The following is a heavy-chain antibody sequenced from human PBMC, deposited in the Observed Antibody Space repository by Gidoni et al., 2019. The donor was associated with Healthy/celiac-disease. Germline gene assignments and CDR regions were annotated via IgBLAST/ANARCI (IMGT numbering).Heavy chain of an antibody. CDR3: AKVRTIAAARYHDY. V-gene: IGHV3-23*01. J-gene: IGHJ4*02. Sequence: EVQLLESGGGLVQPGGCLRLSCAASGFTFSSYAMRWVRQAPGKGLEWVSAISGSGGSTYYADSVKGRFTISRDNSKNTLYLQMNSLRAEDTAVYYCAKVRTIAAARYHDYWGQGTLVTVSS. CDR2: ISGSGGST. CDR1: GFTFSSYA. D-gene: IGHD6-13*01.